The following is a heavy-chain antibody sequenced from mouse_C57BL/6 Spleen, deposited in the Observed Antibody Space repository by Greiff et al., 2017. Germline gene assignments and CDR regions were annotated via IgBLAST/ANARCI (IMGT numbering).Heavy chain of an antibody. V-gene: IGHV1-53*01. CDR1: GYTFTSYW. CDR2: INPSNGGT. Sequence: VQLQQPGTELVQPGASVKLSCKASGYTFTSYWMHWVKQRPGQGLEWIGNINPSNGGTNYNEKFKSKATLTVDKSSSTAYMQLSSLTSEDSAVYYCARRRAMDGYYDYYAMDYWGQGTSVTVSS. J-gene: IGHJ4*01. D-gene: IGHD2-3*01. CDR3: ARRRAMDGYYDYYAMDY.